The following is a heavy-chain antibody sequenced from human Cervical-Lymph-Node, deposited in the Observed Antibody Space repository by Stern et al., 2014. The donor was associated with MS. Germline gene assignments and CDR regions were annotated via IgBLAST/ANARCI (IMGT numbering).Heavy chain of an antibody. CDR2: INPRGGST. CDR1: GYTFSAYF. Sequence: VQLVESGAEVKKPGASVTVSCKASGYTFSAYFIHWVRQAPGQGLEWMGVINPRGGSTSYAQEFQGRVTLTRDTSTSIVYMELNSLTYEDTATYYCGREPYSTGWSGIDYWGQGTLVTVSS. V-gene: IGHV1-46*03. D-gene: IGHD6-19*01. CDR3: GREPYSTGWSGIDY. J-gene: IGHJ4*02.